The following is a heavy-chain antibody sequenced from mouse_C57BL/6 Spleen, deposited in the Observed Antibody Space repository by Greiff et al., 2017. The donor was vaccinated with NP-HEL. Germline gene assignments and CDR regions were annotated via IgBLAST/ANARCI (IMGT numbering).Heavy chain of an antibody. D-gene: IGHD2-4*01. CDR3: ARGGYDYDEGYYYAMDY. CDR2: IYPSDSET. J-gene: IGHJ4*01. CDR1: GYTFTSYW. V-gene: IGHV1-61*01. Sequence: QVQLQQPGAELVRPGSSVKLSCKASGYTFTSYWMDWVKQRPGQGLEWIGNIYPSDSETHYNQKFKDKATLTVDKSASTAYMQLSSLTSEDSAVYYCARGGYDYDEGYYYAMDYWGQGTSVTVSS.